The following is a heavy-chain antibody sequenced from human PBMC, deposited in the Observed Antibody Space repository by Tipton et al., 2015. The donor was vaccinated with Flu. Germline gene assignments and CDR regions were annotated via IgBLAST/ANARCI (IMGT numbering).Heavy chain of an antibody. V-gene: IGHV4-59*01. CDR2: IYYSGST. CDR1: GGPISSYY. J-gene: IGHJ6*02. CDR3: AREEKPYGMDD. Sequence: TLSLTGTVSGGPISSYYWSWIRQPPGKGLEWIGYIYYSGSTNYNPSLKSRVTISVDTSKNQFSLKLSSVTAADTAVYYCAREEKPYGMDDWGQGTTVTVSS.